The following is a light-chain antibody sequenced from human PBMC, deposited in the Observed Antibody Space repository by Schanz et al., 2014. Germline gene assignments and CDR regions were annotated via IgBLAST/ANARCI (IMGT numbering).Light chain of an antibody. J-gene: IGLJ2*01. CDR2: DVS. CDR1: SSDVGGYNY. CDR3: AAWDDSSNSRV. V-gene: IGLV2-8*01. Sequence: QSALTQPASVSGSPGQSVTISCTGTSSDVGGYNYVSWYQHHPGKAPKLMIYDVSKRPSGVPDRFSGSKSGNTAFLAISGLESEDEADYYCAAWDDSSNSRVFGGGTKLTVL.